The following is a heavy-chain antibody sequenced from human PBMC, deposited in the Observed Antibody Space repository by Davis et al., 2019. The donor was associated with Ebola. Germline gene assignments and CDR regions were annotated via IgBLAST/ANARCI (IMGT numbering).Heavy chain of an antibody. CDR3: VRPAFGSHYFDY. CDR2: IGTAGDT. V-gene: IGHV3-13*01. D-gene: IGHD2-2*01. Sequence: LSLTCAASGFSFRTYDMHWVRQVTGKTLEWVSAIGTAGDTYYPASVKGRFTISRENARNSLYLQMNSLRTEDTAVYYCVRPAFGSHYFDYWGQGILVTVSS. J-gene: IGHJ4*02. CDR1: GFSFRTYD.